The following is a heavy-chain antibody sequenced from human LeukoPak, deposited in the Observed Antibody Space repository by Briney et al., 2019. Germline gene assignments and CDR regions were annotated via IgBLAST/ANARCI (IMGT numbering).Heavy chain of an antibody. CDR3: ARGDSSGPPDY. D-gene: IGHD3-22*01. Sequence: SETLSLTCAVYGGSFSGYYWSWIRQPPGKGLEWIGEINHSGSTNYNPSLKSRVTISVDTSKNQFSLKLSSVTAADTAVCYCARGDSSGPPDYWGQGTLVTVSS. CDR2: INHSGST. V-gene: IGHV4-34*01. CDR1: GGSFSGYY. J-gene: IGHJ4*02.